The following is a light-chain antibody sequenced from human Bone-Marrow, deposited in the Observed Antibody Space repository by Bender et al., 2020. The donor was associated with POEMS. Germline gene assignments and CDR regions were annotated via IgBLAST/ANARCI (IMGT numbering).Light chain of an antibody. CDR1: SSKFGSYP. CDR2: NNS. J-gene: IGLJ3*02. Sequence: QSVLTQPPSASGTPGQRVTISCSGSSSKFGSYPVNWYQQLPGAAPKLVIFNNSQRPSGVPDRFSGSNSGTSASLAMRGLLSDDEADFYCATWDGSLNGWVFGRGTQLTVL. CDR3: ATWDGSLNGWV. V-gene: IGLV1-44*01.